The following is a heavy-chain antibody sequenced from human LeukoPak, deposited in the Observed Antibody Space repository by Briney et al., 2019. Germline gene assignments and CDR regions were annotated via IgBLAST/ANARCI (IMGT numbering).Heavy chain of an antibody. Sequence: GTSLRLSCAASGFTFESYTIHWVRQAPGKGLEWVALVSYGGSNKYYGDSVKGRFTISRDNSKNTLYLQMDSLRAEDTAVFYCARDGVALYYYYGMDVWGQGTTVTVSS. CDR1: GFTFESYT. J-gene: IGHJ6*02. CDR2: VSYGGSNK. CDR3: ARDGVALYYYYGMDV. D-gene: IGHD2-15*01. V-gene: IGHV3-30-3*01.